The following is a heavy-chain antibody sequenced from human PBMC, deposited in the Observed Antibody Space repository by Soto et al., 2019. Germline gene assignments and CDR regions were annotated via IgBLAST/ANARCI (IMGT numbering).Heavy chain of an antibody. D-gene: IGHD2-2*01. CDR2: ISGSGGST. J-gene: IGHJ5*02. V-gene: IGHV3-23*01. CDR3: AKGIISTRCCNWFDP. CDR1: GFIFSSYA. Sequence: ELQLLESGGGLVQPGGSLRLSCAASGFIFSSYAMSWVRQAPGKGLEWVSAISGSGGSTYYADSVKGRFTISRDNSXYTLYLQMNTLIAEDTAVYYCAKGIISTRCCNWFDPWGQGTLVTVSS.